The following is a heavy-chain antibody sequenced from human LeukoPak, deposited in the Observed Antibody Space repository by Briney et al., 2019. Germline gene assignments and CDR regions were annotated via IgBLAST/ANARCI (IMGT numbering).Heavy chain of an antibody. Sequence: SETLSLTCTVSGGSISSGDYYWSWIRQPPGKGLEWIGYIYYSGSTYYNPSLKSRVTISVDTSKNQFSLKLSSVTAADTAVYYCARRFVGATDYYYMDVWGKGTMVTVSS. D-gene: IGHD1-26*01. CDR3: ARRFVGATDYYYMDV. CDR1: GGSISSGDYY. J-gene: IGHJ6*03. CDR2: IYYSGST. V-gene: IGHV4-30-4*08.